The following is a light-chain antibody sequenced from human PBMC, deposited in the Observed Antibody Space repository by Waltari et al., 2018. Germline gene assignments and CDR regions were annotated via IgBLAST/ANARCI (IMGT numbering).Light chain of an antibody. Sequence: EILMTQSPATLSVSPGERATLSCRASESISSNLAWYQQKPGQSPRLLIFGASTRATVLPARFSGSGSGTEFTLTISSLQSEDFAVYYCQHYSHWPPWTFGQGTKVEIK. CDR3: QHYSHWPPWT. CDR1: ESISSN. V-gene: IGKV3D-15*01. J-gene: IGKJ1*01. CDR2: GAS.